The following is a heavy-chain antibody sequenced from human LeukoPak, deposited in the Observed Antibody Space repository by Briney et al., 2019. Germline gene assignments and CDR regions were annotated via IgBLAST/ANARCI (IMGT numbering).Heavy chain of an antibody. D-gene: IGHD2-15*01. V-gene: IGHV3-74*01. CDR1: GFTFSTYW. Sequence: GGSLRLSCAGSGFTFSTYWMHWVRQAPGKGLVWVSRIDSDGSTTDYADSVKGRFTISSDNAKNTVYLQMNSLRAEDTAVYYCAGTGYSGGSCYSDYMDVWGKGTTVTVSS. J-gene: IGHJ6*03. CDR3: AGTGYSGGSCYSDYMDV. CDR2: IDSDGSTT.